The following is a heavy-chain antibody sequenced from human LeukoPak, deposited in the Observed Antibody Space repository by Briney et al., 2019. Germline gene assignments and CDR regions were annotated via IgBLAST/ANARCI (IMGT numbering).Heavy chain of an antibody. CDR3: ARIRFLEWLADY. J-gene: IGHJ4*02. V-gene: IGHV4-38-2*02. Sequence: PSETLSLTCTVSGYSISSGYYWGWIRQPPGKGLEWIGSIYHSGSTYYNPSLESRVTISVDTSKNQFSLKLSSVTAADTAVYYCARIRFLEWLADYWGQGTLVTVSS. CDR1: GYSISSGYY. CDR2: IYHSGST. D-gene: IGHD3-3*01.